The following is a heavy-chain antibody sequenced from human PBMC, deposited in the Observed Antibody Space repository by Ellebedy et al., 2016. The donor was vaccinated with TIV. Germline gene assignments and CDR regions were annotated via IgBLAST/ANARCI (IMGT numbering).Heavy chain of an antibody. CDR1: GYTFTSYY. D-gene: IGHD2-2*01. V-gene: IGHV1-18*04. CDR2: ISAYNGNT. J-gene: IGHJ4*02. Sequence: AASVKVSCKASGYTFTSYYMHWLRQAPGKGLEWMGWISAYNGNTNYAQKLQGRVTMTTDTSTSTAYMELRSLRSDDTAVYYCAREHPLVVPAWRHFDYWGQGTLVTVSS. CDR3: AREHPLVVPAWRHFDY.